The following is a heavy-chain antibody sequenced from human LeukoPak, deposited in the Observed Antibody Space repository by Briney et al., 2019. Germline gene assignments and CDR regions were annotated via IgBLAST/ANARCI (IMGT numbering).Heavy chain of an antibody. CDR3: ARHDGTAMVSGSWLAFSWFDP. V-gene: IGHV4-59*08. J-gene: IGHJ5*02. D-gene: IGHD5-18*01. CDR1: GGSISSYY. Sequence: NASETLSLTCTVSGGSISSYYWSWIRQPPGKGLEWIGYIYYSGSTNYNPSLKSRVTISVDTSKNQFSLKLSSVTAADTAVYYCARHDGTAMVSGSWLAFSWFDPWGQGTLVTVSS. CDR2: IYYSGST.